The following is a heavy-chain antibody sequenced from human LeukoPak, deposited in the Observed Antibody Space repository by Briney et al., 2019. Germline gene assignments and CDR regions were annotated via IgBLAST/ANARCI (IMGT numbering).Heavy chain of an antibody. CDR2: MNPSDGST. J-gene: IGHJ4*02. CDR3: AKSRTTGSASSDY. CDR1: GYTFTSYY. D-gene: IGHD2-8*02. V-gene: IGHV1-46*01. Sequence: ASVKVSCKASGYTFTSYYIHWVRQAPGQGLEWMGIMNPSDGSTSYAQKFRGRVTMTRDTSTTTVYMEMSNLSSEDTAMYYCAKSRTTGSASSDYWGQGTLVTVS.